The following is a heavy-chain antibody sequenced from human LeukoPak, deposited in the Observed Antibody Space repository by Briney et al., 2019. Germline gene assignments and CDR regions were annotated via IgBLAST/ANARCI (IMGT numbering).Heavy chain of an antibody. D-gene: IGHD1-1*01. V-gene: IGHV4-34*01. CDR2: INHSGST. Sequence: SETLSLTCAVYGGSFSGYYWSWIRQPPGKGLEWMGEINHSGSTNYNPSLKSRVTISVDTSKNQFSLKLSSVTAADTAVYYCARVGPTERRTFDYWGQGTLVTVSS. CDR1: GGSFSGYY. CDR3: ARVGPTERRTFDY. J-gene: IGHJ4*02.